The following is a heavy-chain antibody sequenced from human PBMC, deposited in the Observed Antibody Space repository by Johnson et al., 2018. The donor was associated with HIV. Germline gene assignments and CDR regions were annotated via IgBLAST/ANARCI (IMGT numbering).Heavy chain of an antibody. Sequence: VQLVESGGGLVQPVGSLRLSCAASGFSFSSYAMHWVRQSPGKGLEWVSAISGSGGSTYYADSVKGRVSISRDNSMNTLYLQMNNLRADDTAVYYCAKKFCSGSCSDRHYAAFDAWGQGTMVAVSS. CDR2: ISGSGGST. D-gene: IGHD3-3*01. CDR1: GFSFSSYA. CDR3: AKKFCSGSCSDRHYAAFDA. V-gene: IGHV3-23*04. J-gene: IGHJ3*01.